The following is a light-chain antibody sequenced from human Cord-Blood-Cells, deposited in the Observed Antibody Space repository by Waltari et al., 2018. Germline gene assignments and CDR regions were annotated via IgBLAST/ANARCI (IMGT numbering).Light chain of an antibody. Sequence: QSALTQPASVSGSPGQSLTISCTGTSSDVGGSNYVSWYQQHPGKAPKLMIYDVSNRPSGVSNRFSGSKSGNTASLTISGLQAEDEADYYCSSYTSSSTLPVFGGGTKLTVL. CDR1: SSDVGGSNY. J-gene: IGLJ2*01. CDR3: SSYTSSSTLPV. V-gene: IGLV2-14*01. CDR2: DVS.